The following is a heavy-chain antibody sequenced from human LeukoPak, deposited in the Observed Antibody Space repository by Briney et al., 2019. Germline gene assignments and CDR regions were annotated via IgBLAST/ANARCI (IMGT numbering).Heavy chain of an antibody. J-gene: IGHJ1*01. V-gene: IGHV1-2*04. CDR3: ARGYGSSWSGDFQH. Sequence: VASVKVSCKASGYTFTGYYMHWVRQAPGQGVEWLGWINPNSGGTNYAQKFQGWVTMTRDTSISTAYMELSRLRSDDTAVYYCARGYGSSWSGDFQHWGQGTLVTVSS. D-gene: IGHD6-13*01. CDR1: GYTFTGYY. CDR2: INPNSGGT.